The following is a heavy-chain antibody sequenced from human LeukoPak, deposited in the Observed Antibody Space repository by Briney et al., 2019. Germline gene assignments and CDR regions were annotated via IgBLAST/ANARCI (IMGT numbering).Heavy chain of an antibody. CDR1: GFTFSSYG. CDR2: ISYDGSNK. V-gene: IGHV3-30*18. J-gene: IGHJ4*02. Sequence: PGRSLRLSCAASGFTFSSYGMHWVRQAPGKGLEWVAVISYDGSNKYYADSVKGRFTISRDNSKNTLYLQMNSLRAEDTAVYYCAKGSLTTVTLYYFDYWGQGTLVTVSS. D-gene: IGHD4-17*01. CDR3: AKGSLTTVTLYYFDY.